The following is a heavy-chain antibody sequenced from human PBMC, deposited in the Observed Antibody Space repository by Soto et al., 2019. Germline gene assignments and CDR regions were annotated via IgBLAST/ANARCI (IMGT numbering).Heavy chain of an antibody. Sequence: PGGSLRLSCAASGFTFDDYAMHWVRQAPGKGLEWVSGISWNSGSIGYADSVKGRFTISRDNAKNSLYLQMNSLRAEDTALYYCAKDTGGGYYKGYYYYGMDVWGQGTTVTVSS. J-gene: IGHJ6*02. CDR1: GFTFDDYA. D-gene: IGHD3-3*01. CDR3: AKDTGGGYYKGYYYYGMDV. V-gene: IGHV3-9*01. CDR2: ISWNSGSI.